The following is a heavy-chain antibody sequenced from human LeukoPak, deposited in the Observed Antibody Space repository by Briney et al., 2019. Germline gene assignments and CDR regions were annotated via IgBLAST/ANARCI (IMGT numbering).Heavy chain of an antibody. V-gene: IGHV3-23*01. CDR3: AKGALVVVAATLHLFDY. J-gene: IGHJ4*02. CDR2: ISGSGGST. D-gene: IGHD2-15*01. CDR1: GFTFSSYA. Sequence: GSLRLSCAASGFTFSSYAMSWVRQAPGKGLEWVSAISGSGGSTYYADSVKGRFTISRDNSKNTLYLQMNSLRAEDTAVYYCAKGALVVVAATLHLFDYWGQGTLVTVSS.